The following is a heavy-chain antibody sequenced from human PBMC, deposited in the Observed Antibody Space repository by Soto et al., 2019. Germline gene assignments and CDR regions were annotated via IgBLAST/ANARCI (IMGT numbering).Heavy chain of an antibody. D-gene: IGHD2-15*01. Sequence: QVQLVQSGAEVKKPGASVKVSCKASGYTFTSYGFSWVRQAPGQGLEWMGWISAYNGNTNYAQKLQGRVTMTTDTSTSKAYMELRGLGGDDTAVYSFGREGGGGYCSGGSCSPRAWFDPWGQGTLVTVSS. J-gene: IGHJ5*02. V-gene: IGHV1-18*01. CDR2: ISAYNGNT. CDR1: GYTFTSYG. CDR3: GREGGGGYCSGGSCSPRAWFDP.